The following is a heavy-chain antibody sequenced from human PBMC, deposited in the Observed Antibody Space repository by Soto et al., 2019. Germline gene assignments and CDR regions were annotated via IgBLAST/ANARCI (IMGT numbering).Heavy chain of an antibody. CDR2: IIPIFGTA. J-gene: IGHJ6*02. D-gene: IGHD1-26*01. CDR1: GGTFSSYP. Sequence: ASVKVSCKASGGTFSSYPISWVRQAPGQGLEWMGGIIPIFGTANYAQKFQGRVTITADESTSTAYMELSSLRSEDTAVYDCSSGIVGATYYYYGMDVWGQGTTVTVSS. V-gene: IGHV1-69*13. CDR3: SSGIVGATYYYYGMDV.